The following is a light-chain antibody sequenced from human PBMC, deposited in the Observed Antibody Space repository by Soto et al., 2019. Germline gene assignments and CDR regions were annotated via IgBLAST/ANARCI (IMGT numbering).Light chain of an antibody. CDR1: QSVGKS. CDR2: GAS. J-gene: IGKJ1*01. Sequence: EIVLTQSPGTLSLSPGARAPLSCRASQSVGKSLAWYQQNPGQAPRLLIYGASTRATGIPDRFSGSGSGTDFTLTISRLEPEDFAVYYCQQYGGSPRTFGQGTKVDI. CDR3: QQYGGSPRT. V-gene: IGKV3-20*01.